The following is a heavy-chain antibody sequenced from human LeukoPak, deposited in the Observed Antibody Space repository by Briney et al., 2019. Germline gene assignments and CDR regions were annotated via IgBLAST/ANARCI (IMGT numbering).Heavy chain of an antibody. CDR1: GFTFSSYG. V-gene: IGHV3-23*01. D-gene: IGHD3-22*01. CDR2: ISGSGGII. CDR3: AKDENYDSTTAGAFDI. J-gene: IGHJ3*02. Sequence: GGSLRLSCADSGFTFSSYGTSWVRQAPGEGLEWGSAISGSGGIIYYAHSLRSPFTPSRDKFQNTLYLQMNSLRAESTRLYYTAKDENYDSTTAGAFDIWGQGTMVTVSS.